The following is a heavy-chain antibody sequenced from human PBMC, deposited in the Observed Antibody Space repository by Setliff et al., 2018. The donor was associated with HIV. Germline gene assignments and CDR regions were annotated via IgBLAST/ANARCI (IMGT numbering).Heavy chain of an antibody. V-gene: IGHV4-34*01. CDR1: GGSFSGYC. CDR2: IIHSGSI. D-gene: IGHD5-12*01. CDR3: ARGYASGYDAYGY. Sequence: PSETLSLTCAVFGGSFSGYCWSWIRQPPGKGLEWIGEIIHSGSINYNPSLKSRVTISVDTYNNQFSLNMNSVNAADTAVYYCARGYASGYDAYGYWGQGTLVTVSS. J-gene: IGHJ4*02.